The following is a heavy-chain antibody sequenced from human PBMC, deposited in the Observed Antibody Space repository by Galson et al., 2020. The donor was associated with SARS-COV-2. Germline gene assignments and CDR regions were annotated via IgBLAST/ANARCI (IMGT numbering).Heavy chain of an antibody. CDR1: GFTFSDSA. Sequence: GGSLRLSCAASGFTFSDSAMTWVRQAPGKGLQWVAIVSSDGITKYYADSVKGRFTISRDNSKNTLFLQMNSLRTEDTALYYCARDLSPQNYCTGGVCSTGFDHWGQGTLVTVSS. V-gene: IGHV3-30*01. D-gene: IGHD2-8*02. J-gene: IGHJ4*02. CDR3: ARDLSPQNYCTGGVCSTGFDH. CDR2: VSSDGITK.